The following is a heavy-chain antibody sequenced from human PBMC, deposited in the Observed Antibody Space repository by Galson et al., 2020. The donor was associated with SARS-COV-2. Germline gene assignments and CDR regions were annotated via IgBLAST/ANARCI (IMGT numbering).Heavy chain of an antibody. CDR2: ISSTSNHI. D-gene: IGHD3-10*01. Sequence: GESLKISCAASGFTFSSYTMTWVRQAPGKGLEWVSSISSTSNHIHYADSMRGRFTISRDDAKNSLFLQMDSLRAEDTAVYYCARSPYGSGSYYDYWGQGTLVTVSS. CDR1: GFTFSSYT. V-gene: IGHV3-21*01. J-gene: IGHJ4*02. CDR3: ARSPYGSGSYYDY.